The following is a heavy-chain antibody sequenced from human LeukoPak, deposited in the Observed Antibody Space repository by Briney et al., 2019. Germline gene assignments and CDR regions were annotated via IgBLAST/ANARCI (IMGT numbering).Heavy chain of an antibody. D-gene: IGHD5-12*01. CDR3: ARWTPSKLVATIWEDPAFDY. CDR2: MNPNNGNT. J-gene: IGHJ4*02. Sequence: ASVKVSCKASGYTFTSYDINWVRQATGQGLEWMGWMNPNNGNTGYAQKFQGRVTMTRNTSISTAYMELSSLRSEDTAVYYCARWTPSKLVATIWEDPAFDYWGQGTLVTVSS. V-gene: IGHV1-8*01. CDR1: GYTFTSYD.